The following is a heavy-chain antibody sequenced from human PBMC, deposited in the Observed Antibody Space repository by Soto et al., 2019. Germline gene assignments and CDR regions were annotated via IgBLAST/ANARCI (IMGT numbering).Heavy chain of an antibody. CDR1: GYTLTELS. Sequence: ASVKVSCKVSGYTLTELSMHWVRQAPGKGLEWMGGFDHEDGETIYAQKFQGRVTMTEDTSTDTAYMELSSLRSEDTAVYYCATVGYSSHNGGVALSYYYYMDVWGKGTTVTVSS. V-gene: IGHV1-24*01. D-gene: IGHD6-13*01. CDR3: ATVGYSSHNGGVALSYYYYMDV. CDR2: FDHEDGET. J-gene: IGHJ6*03.